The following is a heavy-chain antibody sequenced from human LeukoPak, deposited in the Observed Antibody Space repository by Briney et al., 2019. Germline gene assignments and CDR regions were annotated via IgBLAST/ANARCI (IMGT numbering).Heavy chain of an antibody. D-gene: IGHD1-7*01. CDR2: IYWDDDK. CDR3: AHSIWNYEGRGGGWFDP. Sequence: KESGPTLVKPTQTLTLTCTFSGFSLSTSGVGVGWIRQPPGKALEWLALIYWDDDKRYSPSLKSRLTITKDTSKNQVVLTMTNMDPVDTATYYCAHSIWNYEGRGGGWFDPWGQGTLVTVSS. CDR1: GFSLSTSGVG. V-gene: IGHV2-5*02. J-gene: IGHJ5*02.